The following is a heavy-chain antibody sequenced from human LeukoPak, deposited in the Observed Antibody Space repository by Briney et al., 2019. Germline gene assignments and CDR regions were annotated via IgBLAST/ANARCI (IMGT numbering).Heavy chain of an antibody. Sequence: PGGSLRLSCAASGFTFSSYWMSWVRQAPGKGLEWVANIKQDGSEKYYVDSVKGRFTSSRDNAKNSLYLQMNSLRAEDTAVYYCARAPLRVYYYDSSGYSGAFDIWGQGTMVTVSS. CDR3: ARAPLRVYYYDSSGYSGAFDI. CDR2: IKQDGSEK. D-gene: IGHD3-22*01. J-gene: IGHJ3*02. CDR1: GFTFSSYW. V-gene: IGHV3-7*01.